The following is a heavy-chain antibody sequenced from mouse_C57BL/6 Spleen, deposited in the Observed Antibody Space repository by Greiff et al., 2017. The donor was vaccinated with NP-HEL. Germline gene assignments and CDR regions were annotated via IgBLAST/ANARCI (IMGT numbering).Heavy chain of an antibody. Sequence: EVKLMESGGGLVQPGGSLKLSCAASGFTFSDYGMAWVRQAPRKGPEWVAFISNLAYSIYYADTVTGRFTISRENAKNTLYLEMSSLRSEDTAMYYCARTVVATGAMDYWGQGTSVTVSS. CDR3: ARTVVATGAMDY. D-gene: IGHD1-1*01. CDR2: ISNLAYSI. CDR1: GFTFSDYG. J-gene: IGHJ4*01. V-gene: IGHV5-15*01.